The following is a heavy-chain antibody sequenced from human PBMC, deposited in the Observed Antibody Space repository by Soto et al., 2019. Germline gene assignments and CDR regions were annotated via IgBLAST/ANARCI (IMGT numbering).Heavy chain of an antibody. D-gene: IGHD4-4*01. V-gene: IGHV3-9*01. CDR2: ISWNSGSI. J-gene: IGHJ6*02. CDR1: GFTFDDYA. Sequence: GGSLRLSCAASGFTFDDYAMHWVRQAPGKGLEWVSGISWNSGSIGYADSVKGRFTISRDNAKNSLYLQMNSLRAEDTALYYCAKDLQSPKVPAEDYYYYGMDVWGQGTTVTSP. CDR3: AKDLQSPKVPAEDYYYYGMDV.